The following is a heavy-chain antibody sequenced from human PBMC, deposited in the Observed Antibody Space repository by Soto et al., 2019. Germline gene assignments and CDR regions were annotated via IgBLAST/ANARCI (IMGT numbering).Heavy chain of an antibody. CDR1: GYTFTSYG. D-gene: IGHD3-22*01. J-gene: IGHJ4*02. CDR3: ARDTNPYYYDSSNY. Sequence: ASLKVSCKASGYTFTSYGISWVRQAPGQGLEQMGWISAYNGNTNYAQKLQGRVTMTTDTSTSTAYMELRSLRSDDTAVYYCARDTNPYYYDSSNYWGQGTLVTVSS. V-gene: IGHV1-18*01. CDR2: ISAYNGNT.